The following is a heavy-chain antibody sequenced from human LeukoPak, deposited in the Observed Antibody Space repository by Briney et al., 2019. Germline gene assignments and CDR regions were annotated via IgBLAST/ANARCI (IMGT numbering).Heavy chain of an antibody. CDR2: MSGGGGST. V-gene: IGHV3-23*01. CDR1: GFTLRTNA. Sequence: GGSLRLSCAASGFTLRTNAMSWVRQAPGKGLEWVSTMSGGGGSTYYADSVKGRITISRDNSRNTLYLQMNSLRAEDTAVCYCAKALSGERPPFDCWGQGTLVTVSS. J-gene: IGHJ4*02. CDR3: AKALSGERPPFDC. D-gene: IGHD1-26*01.